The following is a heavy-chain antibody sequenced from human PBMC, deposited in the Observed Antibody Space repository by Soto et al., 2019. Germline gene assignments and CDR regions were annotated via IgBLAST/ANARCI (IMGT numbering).Heavy chain of an antibody. V-gene: IGHV1-69*06. CDR1: GGTFSSYA. CDR3: ARDGALYDSSAYYFLY. Sequence: ASVKVSCKASGGTFSSYAISWVRQAPGQGLEWMGGIIPIFGTANYAQKFQGRVTITADKSTSTGYMELRSLRSDDTAVYYCARDGALYDSSAYYFLYWGQGTLVTVSS. D-gene: IGHD3-22*01. CDR2: IIPIFGTA. J-gene: IGHJ4*02.